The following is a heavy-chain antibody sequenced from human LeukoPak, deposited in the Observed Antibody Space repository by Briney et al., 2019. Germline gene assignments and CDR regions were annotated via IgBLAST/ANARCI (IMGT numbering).Heavy chain of an antibody. CDR3: AKVSRDHWFDP. Sequence: GGSLRLSCAASGVTFSDYSKSWVRQAPGKGLEWISYISLSGSAIYYAETVKGRFTISRDNSKNTLYLQMNSLRAEDTAVYYCAKVSRDHWFDPWGQGTLVTVSS. D-gene: IGHD3-16*02. V-gene: IGHV3-48*01. CDR1: GVTFSDYS. CDR2: ISLSGSAI. J-gene: IGHJ5*02.